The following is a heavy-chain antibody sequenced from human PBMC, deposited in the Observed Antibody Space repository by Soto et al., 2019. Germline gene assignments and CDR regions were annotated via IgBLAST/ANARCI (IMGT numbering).Heavy chain of an antibody. CDR1: GGSISSSSYY. CDR2: IYYSEST. D-gene: IGHD2-15*01. CDR3: ARWGGDDGDIVVVVAANRFDR. V-gene: IGHV4-39*01. J-gene: IGHJ5*02. Sequence: QLQLQESGPGLVKPSETLSLTCTVSGGSISSSSYYWGWIRQPPGQGLGWLGSIYYSESTYYNPSLKSRVTISVESSKSQFSLKLSYLTAADTAVYYCARWGGDDGDIVVVVAANRFDRWGQGTLLTVSS.